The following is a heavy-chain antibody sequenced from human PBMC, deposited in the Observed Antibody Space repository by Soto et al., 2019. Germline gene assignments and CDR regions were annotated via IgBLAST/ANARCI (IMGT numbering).Heavy chain of an antibody. CDR2: IYSGGNT. CDR1: GFDVRSNF. Sequence: EVQLVETGGGLIQPGGSLRLSCAASGFDVRSNFMSWVRQVPGKGLEWVSAIYSGGNTVYADSVKGRFTISRDISNNTIDLQLNTLRAEDTAVYYCARDRGYFDYWGLGTLVTVSS. J-gene: IGHJ4*02. V-gene: IGHV3-53*02. CDR3: ARDRGYFDY.